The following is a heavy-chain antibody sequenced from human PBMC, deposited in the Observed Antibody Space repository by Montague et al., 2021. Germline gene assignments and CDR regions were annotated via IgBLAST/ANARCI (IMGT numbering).Heavy chain of an antibody. CDR2: TYYSGGT. V-gene: IGHV4-31*11. J-gene: IGHJ4*02. CDR3: ARVGATVTAPFDF. CDR1: GGSISSTAYY. Sequence: TLSLTCAVSGGSISSTAYYWSWKRLHPGKGLVWIGYTYYSGGTYYNLSLKSRVTISVDTSQNQFSLNLNSVTAADTAVYYCARVGATVTAPFDFWGQGTLVTVSS. D-gene: IGHD4-17*01.